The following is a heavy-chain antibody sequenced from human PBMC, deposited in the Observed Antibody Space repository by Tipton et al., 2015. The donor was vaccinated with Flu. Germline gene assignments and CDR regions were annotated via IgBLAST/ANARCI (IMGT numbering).Heavy chain of an antibody. J-gene: IGHJ4*02. D-gene: IGHD3-22*01. V-gene: IGHV4-4*02. CDR3: ARDQGASSGYFLLGFKAFDY. CDR2: IYHSGST. Sequence: GLVKPSGTLSLTCAVSGGSISSSNWWSWVRQPPGKGLEWIGEIYHSGSTNYNPSLKSRVTISVDKSKNQFSLKLSSVTAADTAVYYCARDQGASSGYFLLGFKAFDYWGQGTLVTVSS. CDR1: GGSISSSNW.